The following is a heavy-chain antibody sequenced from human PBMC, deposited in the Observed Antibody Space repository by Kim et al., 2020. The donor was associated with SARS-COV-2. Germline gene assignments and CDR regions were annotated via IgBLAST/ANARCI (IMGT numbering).Heavy chain of an antibody. J-gene: IGHJ6*02. Sequence: GGSLRLSCAASGFTFSSYWMSWVRQAPGKGLEWVANIKQDGSEKYYVDSVKGRFTISRDNAKSSLYLQMNSLRAEDTAVYYCARVTGYSGYDFDYYGMDVWGQGTTVTVSS. V-gene: IGHV3-7*03. CDR1: GFTFSSYW. D-gene: IGHD5-12*01. CDR2: IKQDGSEK. CDR3: ARVTGYSGYDFDYYGMDV.